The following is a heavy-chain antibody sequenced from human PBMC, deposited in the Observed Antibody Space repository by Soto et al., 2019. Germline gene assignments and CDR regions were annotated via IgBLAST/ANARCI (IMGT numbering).Heavy chain of an antibody. CDR2: IYPDDADT. Sequence: PGESLKISYKESGYSFTNYWIGWVRQMPGKGLEWMGIIYPDDADTRYNPSFQGQVTISADKSISTAYLQWSSLKASDTAMYYCAIGGDWFFFDIWAQGTMVTVSS. CDR1: GYSFTNYW. CDR3: AIGGDWFFFDI. V-gene: IGHV5-51*01. D-gene: IGHD2-21*02. J-gene: IGHJ3*02.